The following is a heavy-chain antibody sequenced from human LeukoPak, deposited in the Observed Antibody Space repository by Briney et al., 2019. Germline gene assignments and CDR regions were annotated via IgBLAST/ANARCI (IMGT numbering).Heavy chain of an antibody. Sequence: GGSLRLSCAASGFTFSTYWMSWVRQAPGKGLEWMANIKKDGSEKYYVDSVKGRFTISRDNAKNSLYLQMNSLRAEDTAVYYCARGGGFGYDFWSGQGSYYFDYGGQGTLVTVSS. CDR1: GFTFSTYW. CDR2: IKKDGSEK. CDR3: ARGGGFGYDFWSGQGSYYFDY. D-gene: IGHD3-3*01. J-gene: IGHJ4*02. V-gene: IGHV3-7*01.